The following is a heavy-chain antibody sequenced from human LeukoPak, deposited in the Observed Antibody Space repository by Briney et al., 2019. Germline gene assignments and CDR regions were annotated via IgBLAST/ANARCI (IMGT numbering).Heavy chain of an antibody. Sequence: SETLSLTCTVSGGSISSSSYYWCWIRQPPGKGQEWIGSIYYSGSTYYNPSLKSRVSICVDTSKNQFSLKLSSVTAADTSVYYCAVADADYYDSSGYYYSDYWGQGTLVTVSS. D-gene: IGHD3-22*01. V-gene: IGHV4-39*01. CDR2: IYYSGST. CDR1: GGSISSSSYY. J-gene: IGHJ4*02. CDR3: AVADADYYDSSGYYYSDY.